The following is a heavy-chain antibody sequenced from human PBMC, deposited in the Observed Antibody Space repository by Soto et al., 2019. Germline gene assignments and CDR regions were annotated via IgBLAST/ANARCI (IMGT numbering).Heavy chain of an antibody. CDR1: GGSISSSNW. CDR2: IYHSGST. Sequence: KPSETLSLTCAVSGGSISSSNWWSWVRQPPGKGLEWIGEIYHSGSTNYNPSLKSRVTISVDKSKNQFSLKLSSVTAADTAVYYCARDYYDSSGSGGDYFDYWGQGTLVTVSS. D-gene: IGHD3-22*01. J-gene: IGHJ4*02. CDR3: ARDYYDSSGSGGDYFDY. V-gene: IGHV4-4*02.